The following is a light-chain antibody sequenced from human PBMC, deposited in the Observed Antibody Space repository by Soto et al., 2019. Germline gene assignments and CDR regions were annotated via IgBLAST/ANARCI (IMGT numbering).Light chain of an antibody. V-gene: IGKV3-20*01. CDR3: QQSASSVT. J-gene: IGKJ5*01. Sequence: DTVFAQSPCTLSLSPCETSTLTCSASHSVSSTFLAWYQQKPGQAPTLLIYDADTRATGIPDRFSGSGFGTHFTLTISSLEPEDFAMYYCQQSASSVTFGQGTRLEIK. CDR1: HSVSSTF. CDR2: DAD.